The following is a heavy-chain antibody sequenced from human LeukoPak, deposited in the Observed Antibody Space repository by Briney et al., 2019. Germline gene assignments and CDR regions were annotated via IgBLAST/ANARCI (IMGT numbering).Heavy chain of an antibody. Sequence: GGSLRLSCAASGFTFSSYGMHWVRQAPGKGLEWVSVIWYDGSNKYYADSVKGRFTISRDNSKNTLYLQMNSLRAEDTAVYYCARVNSGDYGYYFDYWGQGTLVPVSS. V-gene: IGHV3-33*01. CDR1: GFTFSSYG. J-gene: IGHJ4*02. D-gene: IGHD4-17*01. CDR3: ARVNSGDYGYYFDY. CDR2: IWYDGSNK.